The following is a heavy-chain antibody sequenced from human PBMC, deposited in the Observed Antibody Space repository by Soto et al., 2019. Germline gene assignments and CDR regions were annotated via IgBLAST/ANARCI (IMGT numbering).Heavy chain of an antibody. J-gene: IGHJ6*02. CDR2: ISDSLIYT. CDR3: ARYDYKYYGVDV. CDR1: GFTLSDYY. V-gene: IGHV3-11*03. Sequence: GXSLRLSCAASGFTLSDYYMSWIRQAPGKGLEWLSYISDSLIYTNYADSVKGRFTISRDNAKNSLSLQMNSLRAEDTAVYYCARYDYKYYGVDVWGQGTTVTVSS.